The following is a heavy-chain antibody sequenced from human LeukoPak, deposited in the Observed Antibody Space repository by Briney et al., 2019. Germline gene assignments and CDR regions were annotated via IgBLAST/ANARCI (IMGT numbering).Heavy chain of an antibody. J-gene: IGHJ6*03. CDR2: IYFSGTT. CDR1: GGSISISSSY. CDR3: ARGWVLPRNPRPRPMDV. Sequence: SETLSLTCTVSGGSISISSSYSGCIRHPPRKWLGLVGRIYFSGTTYYNPSLKSRVTISVDTSKNQFSLKLSSVTAADTAVYYCARGWVLPRNPRPRPMDVWGKGTTVTVSS. D-gene: IGHD3-22*01. V-gene: IGHV4-39*01.